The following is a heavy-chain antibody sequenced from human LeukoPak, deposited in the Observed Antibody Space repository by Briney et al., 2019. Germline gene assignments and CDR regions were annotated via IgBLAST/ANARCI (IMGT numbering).Heavy chain of an antibody. D-gene: IGHD3-10*01. Sequence: GASVKVSWKVSGYTLTELSMHWVRQAPGKGLEWMGGFDPEDGETIYAQKFQGRVTMTEDTSTDTAYMELSSLRSEDTAVYYCATPNTGGYYYYMDVWGKGTTVTVSS. CDR1: GYTLTELS. CDR3: ATPNTGGYYYYMDV. V-gene: IGHV1-24*01. J-gene: IGHJ6*03. CDR2: FDPEDGET.